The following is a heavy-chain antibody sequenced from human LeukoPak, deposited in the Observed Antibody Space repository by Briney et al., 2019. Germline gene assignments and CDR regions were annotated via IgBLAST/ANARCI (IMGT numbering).Heavy chain of an antibody. Sequence: KTSETLSLTCSVSNGSISPYFWSWIRQPPGQVLEWIGFVSYSGSTNYNPSLQSRVTISVEPSKLQFSLELSSVTAADTAVYYCARAPSMILPYYFDSWGQGTLVTVSS. CDR2: VSYSGST. CDR3: ARAPSMILPYYFDS. D-gene: IGHD3-22*01. J-gene: IGHJ4*02. V-gene: IGHV4-59*13. CDR1: NGSISPYF.